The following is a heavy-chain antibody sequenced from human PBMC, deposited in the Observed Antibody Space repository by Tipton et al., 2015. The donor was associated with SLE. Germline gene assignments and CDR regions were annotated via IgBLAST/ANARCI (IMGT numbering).Heavy chain of an antibody. CDR3: ARGGRAVTIPFNY. V-gene: IGHV4-34*01. CDR2: INHSGST. D-gene: IGHD2-21*01. J-gene: IGHJ4*02. CDR1: GGSFSGYY. Sequence: TLSLTCAVYGGSFSGYYWGWIRQPPGKGLEWIGEINHSGSTNYNPSLKSRVTISVDTSKNQFSLKLSSVTAADTAVYYCARGGRAVTIPFNYWGQGTLVTVSS.